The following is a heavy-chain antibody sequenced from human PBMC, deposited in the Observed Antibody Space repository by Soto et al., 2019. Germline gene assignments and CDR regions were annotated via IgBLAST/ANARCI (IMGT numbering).Heavy chain of an antibody. CDR3: ACIFSGGYSYGFYYDGMDV. CDR1: GGSISSSSYY. CDR2: IFYSGST. D-gene: IGHD5-18*01. Sequence: PSETLSLTCTVSGGSISSSSYYWGWIRQPPGKGLEWIGSIFYSGSTYYNLSLKSRVTISVDTSKNQFSLKLSSVTAADTAVYYCACIFSGGYSYGFYYDGMDVWGQGTTVT. V-gene: IGHV4-39*01. J-gene: IGHJ6*02.